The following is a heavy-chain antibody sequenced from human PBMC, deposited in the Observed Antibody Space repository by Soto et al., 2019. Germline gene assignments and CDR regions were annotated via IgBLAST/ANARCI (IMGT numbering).Heavy chain of an antibody. D-gene: IGHD6-13*01. Sequence: EVQLLESGGGLVQPGGSLRLSCAASGFTFSSYAMSWVRQAPGKGLEWVSAISGSGGSTYYADSVKGRFTISRDNSKNTLYLQMNSLRAEDKAVYYCAKENSRIAAARTGKKSFWGQGTLVTVSS. CDR3: AKENSRIAAARTGKKSF. CDR2: ISGSGGST. V-gene: IGHV3-23*01. J-gene: IGHJ4*02. CDR1: GFTFSSYA.